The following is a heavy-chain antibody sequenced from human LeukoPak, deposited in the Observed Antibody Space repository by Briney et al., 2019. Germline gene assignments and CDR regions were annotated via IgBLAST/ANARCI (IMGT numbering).Heavy chain of an antibody. CDR1: GDSVSSNTAA. V-gene: IGHV6-1*01. D-gene: IGHD6-19*01. CDR3: AREGYTNGWYQWFDP. Sequence: PSQTLSLTCAISGDSVSSNTAAWNWIRQSPSRGLEWLGRTYYRSKWYNDYAISVKSRITINPDTSKNQFSLQLYSVAPEDTAVYYCAREGYTNGWYQWFDPWGQGTLVTVSS. J-gene: IGHJ5*02. CDR2: TYYRSKWYN.